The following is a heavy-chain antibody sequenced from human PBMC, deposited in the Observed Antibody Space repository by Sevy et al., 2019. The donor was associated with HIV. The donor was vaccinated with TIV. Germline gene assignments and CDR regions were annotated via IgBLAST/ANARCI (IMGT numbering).Heavy chain of an antibody. CDR2: ISGSGGST. CDR1: GFTFSSYA. CDR3: AKDGEMYYYDSSGYSGIYFDY. Sequence: GGSLRLSCAASGFTFSSYAMSWVRQAPGKGLEWVSAISGSGGSTYYADSVKGRFTISRDNSKNTLYLQMNSLRAEDTAVYYCAKDGEMYYYDSSGYSGIYFDYWGQGTLVTVS. V-gene: IGHV3-23*01. D-gene: IGHD3-22*01. J-gene: IGHJ4*02.